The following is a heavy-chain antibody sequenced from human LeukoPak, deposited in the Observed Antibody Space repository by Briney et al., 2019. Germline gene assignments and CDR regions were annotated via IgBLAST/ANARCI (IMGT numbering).Heavy chain of an antibody. V-gene: IGHV1-2*02. Sequence: ASVKVSCKASGYTFTCYYMHWVRQAPGQGLEWMGWINPNSGGTNYAQKFQGRVTMTRDTSISTAYMELSRLRSDDTAVYYCARGWADFWSGYFFDYWGQGTLVTVSS. J-gene: IGHJ4*02. D-gene: IGHD3-3*01. CDR1: GYTFTCYY. CDR2: INPNSGGT. CDR3: ARGWADFWSGYFFDY.